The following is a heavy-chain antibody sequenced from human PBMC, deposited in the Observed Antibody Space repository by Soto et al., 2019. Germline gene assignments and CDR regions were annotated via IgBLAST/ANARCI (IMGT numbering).Heavy chain of an antibody. D-gene: IGHD2-15*01. CDR3: ARHKDCRRGSCNAVGYYYGLDV. CDR1: GGSISSYY. Sequence: SETLSLTCTVSGGSISSYYWSWIRQPPGKGLEWIGYIYDSENTNYNPSLKSRVTISVDTSKNQFSLRLSSVTAADTAVYYCARHKDCRRGSCNAVGYYYGLDVWGQGTTVX. CDR2: IYDSENT. J-gene: IGHJ6*02. V-gene: IGHV4-59*08.